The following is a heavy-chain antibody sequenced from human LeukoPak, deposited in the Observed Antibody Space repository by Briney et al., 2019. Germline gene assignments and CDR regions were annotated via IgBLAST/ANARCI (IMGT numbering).Heavy chain of an antibody. D-gene: IGHD3-10*01. V-gene: IGHV1-18*01. CDR3: ARTLNYYGSGSYLGAY. J-gene: IGHJ4*02. CDR1: GYTFTSYG. CDR2: ISAYNGNT. Sequence: ASVKVSRKASGYTFTSYGISWVRQAPGQGLEWMGWISAYNGNTNYAQKLQGRVTMTTDTSTSTAYMELRSLRSDDTAVYYCARTLNYYGSGSYLGAYWGQGTLVTVSS.